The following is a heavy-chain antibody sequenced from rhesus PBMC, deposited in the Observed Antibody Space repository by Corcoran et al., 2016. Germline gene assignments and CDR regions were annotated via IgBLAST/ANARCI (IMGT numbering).Heavy chain of an antibody. D-gene: IGHD4-11*01. CDR3: ARAAWRSNHYQH. J-gene: IGHJ3*01. CDR1: GYSISSGYD. V-gene: IGHV4-76*01. CDR2: IYGSSGST. Sequence: QVQLQESGPGVVKPSETLSLTCAVSGYSISSGYDWSWIRQPPGKGLEWIGYIYGSSGSTNYNPSLKNRVTISKDTSKNQFSLKLSSVTAADTAVYYCARAAWRSNHYQHWGQGLRVTVSS.